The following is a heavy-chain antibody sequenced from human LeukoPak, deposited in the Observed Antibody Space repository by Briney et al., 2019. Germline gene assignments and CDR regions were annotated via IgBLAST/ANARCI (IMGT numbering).Heavy chain of an antibody. V-gene: IGHV3-64*03. Sequence: GGSLRLSRSASGFTFSRNAMHWVRQAPGKGLEYVSSIGTNGISTYYADSVQDRFTISRDNSKNTLYLQMSSLRPEDTAVYYCVRGQEVIYTPTFDYWRRGAVVTVSS. CDR3: VRGQEVIYTPTFDY. D-gene: IGHD3-16*01. CDR1: GFTFSRNA. J-gene: IGHJ4*02. CDR2: IGTNGIST.